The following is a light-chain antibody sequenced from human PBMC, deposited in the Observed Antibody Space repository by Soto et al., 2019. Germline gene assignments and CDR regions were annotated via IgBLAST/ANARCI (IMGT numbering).Light chain of an antibody. J-gene: IGKJ3*01. CDR2: SAS. CDR3: QQYNNAPPFT. V-gene: IGKV1-27*01. CDR1: QSVSINY. Sequence: TQSPGTLSLSPGERATLSCRASQSVSINYVAWYQQKPGKVPKLLIYSASTLQSGVPSRFRGSGSGTDFTLTISSLQPQDVATYYCQQYNNAPPFTFGPGTKVEIK.